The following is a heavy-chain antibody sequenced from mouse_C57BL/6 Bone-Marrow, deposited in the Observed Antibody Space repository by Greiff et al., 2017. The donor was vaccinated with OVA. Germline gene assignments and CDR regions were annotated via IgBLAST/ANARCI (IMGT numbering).Heavy chain of an antibody. D-gene: IGHD2-4*01. J-gene: IGHJ3*01. CDR3: ARKPICYDYGAWFAY. V-gene: IGHV1-55*01. CDR2: IYPGSGST. Sequence: QVQLQQPGAELVKPGASVKMSCKASGYTFTSYWITWVKQRPGQGLEWIGDIYPGSGSTNYNEKFKSKATLTVDTSSSTAYMQLSSLTSEDSAVYYGARKPICYDYGAWFAYWGQGTLVTVSA. CDR1: GYTFTSYW.